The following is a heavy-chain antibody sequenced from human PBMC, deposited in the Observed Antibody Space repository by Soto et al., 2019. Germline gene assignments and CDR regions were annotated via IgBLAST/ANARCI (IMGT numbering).Heavy chain of an antibody. V-gene: IGHV3-30*18. CDR2: ISYDGSNN. Sequence: QVQLVESGGGVVQPGRSLRLSCAASGFTFSSYGMHWVRQAPGKGLEWVAVISYDGSNNYYADSVKGRFTISRDNSKNTLYLQMNSLRAEDTGVYYCAKEPYSSSWGDYWGQGTLVTVSS. CDR1: GFTFSSYG. J-gene: IGHJ4*02. D-gene: IGHD6-13*01. CDR3: AKEPYSSSWGDY.